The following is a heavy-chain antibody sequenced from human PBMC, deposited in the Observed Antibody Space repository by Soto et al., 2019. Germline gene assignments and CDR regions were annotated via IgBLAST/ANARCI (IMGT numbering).Heavy chain of an antibody. D-gene: IGHD2-8*01. V-gene: IGHV1-69*01. CDR3: ARSIETNDFYCMDV. J-gene: IGHJ6*02. Sequence: QVQLVQSGAEVREPGSSVKVSCEASGGTFRSYAINWVRQATGQGLEWMGGIIPMFGKPNYAEKFLGRVTISADEYTRTAYMEVTRLKSEDTAVYYCARSIETNDFYCMDVWGLGTTVTVSS. CDR1: GGTFRSYA. CDR2: IIPMFGKP.